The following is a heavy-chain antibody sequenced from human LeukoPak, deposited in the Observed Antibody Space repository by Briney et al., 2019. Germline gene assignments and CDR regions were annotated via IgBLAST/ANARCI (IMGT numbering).Heavy chain of an antibody. CDR2: INPNSGGT. CDR3: ARELPGTYQIDD. J-gene: IGHJ4*02. Sequence: GASVKVSCKASGYTFTGHYIHWVRQAPGQGLEWMGFINPNSGGTNYAQKFQGRVTMTRDTSVSTAYMELSSLRSDDTAVYYCARELPGTYQIDDRGQGTLVTVSS. D-gene: IGHD1-26*01. CDR1: GYTFTGHY. V-gene: IGHV1-2*02.